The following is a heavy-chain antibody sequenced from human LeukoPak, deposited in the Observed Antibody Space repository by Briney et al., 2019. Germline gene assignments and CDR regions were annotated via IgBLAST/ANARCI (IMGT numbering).Heavy chain of an antibody. J-gene: IGHJ4*02. CDR3: ARVDGSPDY. D-gene: IGHD2-15*01. V-gene: IGHV1-18*04. CDR2: ISAYNGDT. Sequence: ASVKVSCKASGYTFTSYGFTWVRQAPGQGLEWMGWISAYNGDTHYAQKFQGRVTITADESTSTAYMELSSLRSEDTAVYYCARVDGSPDYWGQGTLVTVSS. CDR1: GYTFTSYG.